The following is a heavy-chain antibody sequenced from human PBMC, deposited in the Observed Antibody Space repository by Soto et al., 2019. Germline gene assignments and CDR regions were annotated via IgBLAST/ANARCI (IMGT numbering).Heavy chain of an antibody. CDR3: ARDRSAPAAYYYMDV. CDR1: GASISSFY. J-gene: IGHJ6*03. V-gene: IGHV4-59*01. D-gene: IGHD3-3*01. CDR2: IYYSGST. Sequence: SETLSITGTVSGASISSFYWSWIRQPPGKGLEWIGYIYYSGSTNYNPSLRSRVAISIHTSKNQFSLKLTSVTAADTAVYYWARDRSAPAAYYYMDVWGKGTRVTVSS.